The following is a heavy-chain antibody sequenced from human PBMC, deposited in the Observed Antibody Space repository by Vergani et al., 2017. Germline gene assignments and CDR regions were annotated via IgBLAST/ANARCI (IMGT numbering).Heavy chain of an antibody. D-gene: IGHD6-13*01. V-gene: IGHV4-59*01. CDR3: AGEPGIAAAGPYYYYGMDV. Sequence: QVQLQESGPGLVKPSETLSLTCTVSGGSISSYYWSWIRQPPGKGLEWIGYIYYSGSTNYNPSLKSRVTISVDTSKNQFSLKLSSVTAADTALYYCAGEPGIAAAGPYYYYGMDVWGQGTTVTVSS. CDR2: IYYSGST. J-gene: IGHJ6*02. CDR1: GGSISSYY.